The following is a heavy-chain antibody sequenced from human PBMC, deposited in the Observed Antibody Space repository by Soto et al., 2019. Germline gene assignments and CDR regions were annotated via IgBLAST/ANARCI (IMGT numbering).Heavy chain of an antibody. CDR2: VRYSGST. D-gene: IGHD6-13*01. Sequence: QVQLQESGPGLVKPSETLSLTCTVSGGSISSYHWSWIRQPPGKGLEWIGYVRYSGSTNYNPSLKSRVTMSVDTSKNQFSVKLTSVTAADTAVYYCARGIAAAGTTFSWYFDLWGRGTLITVSS. CDR1: GGSISSYH. CDR3: ARGIAAAGTTFSWYFDL. J-gene: IGHJ2*01. V-gene: IGHV4-59*01.